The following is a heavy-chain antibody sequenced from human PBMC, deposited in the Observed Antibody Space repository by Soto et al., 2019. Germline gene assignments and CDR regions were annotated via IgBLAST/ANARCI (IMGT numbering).Heavy chain of an antibody. Sequence: ASVKVSCKASGCTFSSYAISWVRQAPGQGLEWMGGIIPIFGTANYAQKFQGRVTITADKSTSTAYMELSSLRSEDTAVYYCARMDIVVVTGSYYYYYGMDVWGQGTTVT. CDR2: IIPIFGTA. J-gene: IGHJ6*02. CDR3: ARMDIVVVTGSYYYYYGMDV. D-gene: IGHD2-15*01. V-gene: IGHV1-69*06. CDR1: GCTFSSYA.